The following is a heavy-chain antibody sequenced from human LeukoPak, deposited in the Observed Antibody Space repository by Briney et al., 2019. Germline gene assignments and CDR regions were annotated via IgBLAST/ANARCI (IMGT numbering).Heavy chain of an antibody. J-gene: IGHJ4*02. D-gene: IGHD5-12*01. CDR2: IYYSGST. CDR1: GGSISSSSYY. V-gene: IGHV4-39*01. CDR3: ARHVRGYSGYDYVNLDY. Sequence: SETLSLTCTVSGGSISSSSYYWGWIRQPPGKGLEWIGSIYYSGSTYYNPSLKSRVTISVDTSKNQFSLKLSSVTAADTAVYYCARHVRGYSGYDYVNLDYWGQGTLVTVSS.